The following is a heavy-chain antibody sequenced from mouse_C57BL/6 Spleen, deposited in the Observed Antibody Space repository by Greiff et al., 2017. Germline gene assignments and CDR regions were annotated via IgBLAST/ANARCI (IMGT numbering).Heavy chain of an antibody. D-gene: IGHD1-1*01. CDR2: IHPNSGST. J-gene: IGHJ3*01. CDR3: ARSRAPITTVVEAY. Sequence: QVQLKQPGAEPVKPGASVKLSCKASGYTFTSYWMHWVKQRPGQGLEWIGMIHPNSGSTNYNEKFKSKATLTVDKSSSTAYMQLSSLTSEDSAVYYCARSRAPITTVVEAYWGQGTLVTVSA. CDR1: GYTFTSYW. V-gene: IGHV1-64*01.